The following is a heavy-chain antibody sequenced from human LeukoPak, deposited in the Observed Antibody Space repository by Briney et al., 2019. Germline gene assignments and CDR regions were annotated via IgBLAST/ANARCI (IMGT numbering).Heavy chain of an antibody. V-gene: IGHV3-23*01. CDR3: ARGGMRGKISYTYYYMDV. D-gene: IGHD2-2*02. CDR2: FSGSTGST. CDR1: GFTFSSYG. Sequence: GGSLRLSCAASGFTFSSYGMNWVRQAPGKGLEWVSGFSGSTGSTHYADSVKGRFTISRDNSRDTLSLQMNSPRGEDTAVYYCARGGMRGKISYTYYYMDVWGKGTTVTVSS. J-gene: IGHJ6*03.